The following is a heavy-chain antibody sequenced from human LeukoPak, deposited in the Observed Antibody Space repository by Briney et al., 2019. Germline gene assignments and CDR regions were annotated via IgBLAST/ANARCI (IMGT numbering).Heavy chain of an antibody. CDR3: VRDSSRWAFDY. V-gene: IGHV1-46*01. Sequence: ASVKVSCKASGYTFTTYNMHWVRQAPGQGLEWMGIINPSGDGTTYAQKFQGRVTMTRDTSASTVYMELSSLRSEDTAVYYCVRDSSRWAFDYWGQGTLVTVSS. CDR1: GYTFTTYN. D-gene: IGHD6-13*01. J-gene: IGHJ4*02. CDR2: INPSGDGT.